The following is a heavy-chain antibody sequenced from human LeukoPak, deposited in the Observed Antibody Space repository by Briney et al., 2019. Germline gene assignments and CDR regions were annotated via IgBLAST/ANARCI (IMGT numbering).Heavy chain of an antibody. CDR3: ARGSAMVSDAFDI. V-gene: IGHV1-2*02. J-gene: IGHJ3*02. CDR2: INPHSGGT. CDR1: GYTFSVYY. D-gene: IGHD5-18*01. Sequence: ASVTVSCKTSGYTFSVYYMHWVRQAPGQGLEWMGWINPHSGGTNYAQKFQGRVTMTRDTSISTAYMELSRLRSDDTAVYYCARGSAMVSDAFDIWGQGTTVTVSS.